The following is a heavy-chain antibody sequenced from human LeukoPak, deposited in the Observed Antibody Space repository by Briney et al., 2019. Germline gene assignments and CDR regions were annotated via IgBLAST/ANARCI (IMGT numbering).Heavy chain of an antibody. V-gene: IGHV4-30-4*08. D-gene: IGHD3-3*01. CDR3: ARVVVTIFGGGKWFDP. Sequence: SQTLSLTCTVSGGSISSGDYYWSRIRQPPWKGLEWIGYIYYSGSTYYNPSLKSRVTISVDTSKNQFSLKLSSVTAADTAVYYCARVVVTIFGGGKWFDPWGQGTLLTVSS. J-gene: IGHJ5*02. CDR1: GGSISSGDYY. CDR2: IYYSGST.